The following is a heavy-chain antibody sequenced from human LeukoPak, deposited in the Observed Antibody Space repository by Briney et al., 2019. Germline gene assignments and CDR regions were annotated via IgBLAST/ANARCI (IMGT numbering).Heavy chain of an antibody. V-gene: IGHV3-64D*09. CDR2: ISSNGGST. CDR3: VKALLGYCSGGSCPGGY. CDR1: GFTFISYA. J-gene: IGHJ4*02. D-gene: IGHD2-15*01. Sequence: GSLRLSFSASGFTFISYAMHWVRLAPGKGLEYVSAISSNGGSTYYADSVKGRFTIFRDNSKNTLYLQMSSLRAEDTAVYYCVKALLGYCSGGSCPGGYWGQGTLVTVSS.